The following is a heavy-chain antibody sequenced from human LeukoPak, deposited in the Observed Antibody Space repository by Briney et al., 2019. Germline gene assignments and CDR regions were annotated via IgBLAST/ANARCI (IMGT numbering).Heavy chain of an antibody. Sequence: GGSLRLSCAASGFTFDHYAMHWVRQAPGKGLEWVSGISWNSGSIGYADSVKGRFTISRDNAKNSLYLQMNSLRAEDTALYYCAKAIRRGYSYGSNFDYWGQGTLVAVSS. CDR2: ISWNSGSI. V-gene: IGHV3-9*01. CDR1: GFTFDHYA. D-gene: IGHD5-18*01. CDR3: AKAIRRGYSYGSNFDY. J-gene: IGHJ4*02.